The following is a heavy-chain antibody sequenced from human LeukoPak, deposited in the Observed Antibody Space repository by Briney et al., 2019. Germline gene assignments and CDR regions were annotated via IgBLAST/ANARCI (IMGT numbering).Heavy chain of an antibody. CDR2: INPNSGGT. D-gene: IGHD2-15*01. Sequence: ASVKVSCKASGYTFTGYYMHWVRQAPGQGLEWMGWINPNSGGTNYAQKFQGRVTMTRDTSISTAYMELSRLRSDDTAVYYCARQASGYCSGSTCYYYYGMDVWGQGTTVTVSS. J-gene: IGHJ6*02. CDR1: GYTFTGYY. CDR3: ARQASGYCSGSTCYYYYGMDV. V-gene: IGHV1-2*02.